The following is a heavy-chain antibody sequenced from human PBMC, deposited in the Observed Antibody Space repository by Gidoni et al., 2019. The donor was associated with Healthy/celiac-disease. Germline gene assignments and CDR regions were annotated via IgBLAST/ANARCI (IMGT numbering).Heavy chain of an antibody. V-gene: IGHV3-48*02. Sequence: EVQLVESGGGLVQPGGSLRLSCAASGFTFSSYSMNWVRQAPGKGLEWVSYISSSSSTIYYADSVKGRFTISRDNAKNSLYLQMNSLRDEDTAVYYCARGRFLEWLPDAFDIWGQGTMVTVSS. CDR2: ISSSSSTI. D-gene: IGHD3-3*01. J-gene: IGHJ3*02. CDR1: GFTFSSYS. CDR3: ARGRFLEWLPDAFDI.